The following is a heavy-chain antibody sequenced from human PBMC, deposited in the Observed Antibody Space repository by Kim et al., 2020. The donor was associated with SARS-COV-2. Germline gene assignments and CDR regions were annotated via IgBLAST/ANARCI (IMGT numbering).Heavy chain of an antibody. CDR2: ISVNSVST. V-gene: IGHV3-23*01. D-gene: IGHD6-13*01. CDR3: VKDASIGSSWGY. J-gene: IGHJ4*02. Sequence: GGSLRLSCAASGLIFSSDAMSWVRQAPGKGLEWVSSISVNSVSTYYADSLKGRFTISRDNSKNTLYLQMNSLRVEDTAVYYCVKDASIGSSWGYWGQGTLVTVSS. CDR1: GLIFSSDA.